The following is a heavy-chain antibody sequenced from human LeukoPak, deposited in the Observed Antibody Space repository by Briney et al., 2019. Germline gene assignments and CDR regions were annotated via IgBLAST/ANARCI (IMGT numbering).Heavy chain of an antibody. J-gene: IGHJ5*02. Sequence: EASVKVSCKASGYTFISYDINWVRQATGQGLEWMGWMNPNSGNTGYAQKFQGRVTITRNTSISTAYMELSSLRSEDTAVYYCARARGIAAAGHKSNWFDPWGQGTLVTVSS. CDR2: MNPNSGNT. D-gene: IGHD6-13*01. CDR3: ARARGIAAAGHKSNWFDP. CDR1: GYTFISYD. V-gene: IGHV1-8*03.